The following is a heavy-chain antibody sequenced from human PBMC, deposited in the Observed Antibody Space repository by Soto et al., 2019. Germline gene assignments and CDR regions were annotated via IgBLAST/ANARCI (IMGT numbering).Heavy chain of an antibody. CDR3: ARGVYDFWSGHPKGPDY. CDR1: GFTFSGSA. CDR2: IRSKANDYAT. Sequence: EVQLVESGGGLVQPGGSLKVSCAASGFTFSGSAMHWVRQASGKGLEWVGRIRSKANDYATAYAVSVKGRFTISRDDSRNTAYLQMNSLKPEDTAVYYCARGVYDFWSGHPKGPDYWVQGTVVTVSS. D-gene: IGHD3-3*01. V-gene: IGHV3-73*02. J-gene: IGHJ4*02.